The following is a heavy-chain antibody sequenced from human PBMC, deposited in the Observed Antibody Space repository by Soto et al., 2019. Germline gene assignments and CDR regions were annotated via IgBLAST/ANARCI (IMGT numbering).Heavy chain of an antibody. CDR3: VRSRGSSIVGPADY. J-gene: IGHJ4*02. Sequence: ASVKVSCKPSGYTFTSYAISWVRQAPGQGLEWMGRISGFSGTTNFAQRFQGRVKMTTDTSTSTLYMELMSLTSDDTAIYYCVRSRGSSIVGPADYCGQGALGTVSS. CDR1: GYTFTSYA. CDR2: ISGFSGTT. D-gene: IGHD1-26*01. V-gene: IGHV1-18*01.